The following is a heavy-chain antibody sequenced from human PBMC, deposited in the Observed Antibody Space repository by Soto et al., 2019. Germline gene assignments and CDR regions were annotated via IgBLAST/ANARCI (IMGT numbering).Heavy chain of an antibody. D-gene: IGHD1-26*01. J-gene: IGHJ4*02. CDR3: ARGTDSGTYYPFDY. CDR2: IYSGGST. CDR1: GFTVSSNY. Sequence: GGSMILSCAASGFTVSSNYMILVRPAPGKGLEWVSLIYSGGSTHYADSVKGRFTISRHNSKNTLYLQMNSLRAEDTAVYYCARGTDSGTYYPFDYCGQGTLVTVSS. V-gene: IGHV3-53*04.